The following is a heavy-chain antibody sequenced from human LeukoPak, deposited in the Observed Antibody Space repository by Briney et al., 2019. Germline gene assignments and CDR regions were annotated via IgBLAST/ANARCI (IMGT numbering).Heavy chain of an antibody. CDR2: IYYSGST. J-gene: IGHJ5*02. CDR1: GGSISIYY. Sequence: SETLSLTRLVSGGSISIYYWSWIRQPPGKGLEWIGYIYYSGSTNYNPSLKSRVTISVDTSKNQFSLKLTSVTAADTAVYYCARGHPFDPWGQGTLVTVSS. CDR3: ARGHPFDP. V-gene: IGHV4-59*01.